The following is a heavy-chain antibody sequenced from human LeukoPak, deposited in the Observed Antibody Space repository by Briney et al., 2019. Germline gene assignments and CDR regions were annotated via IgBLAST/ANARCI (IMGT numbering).Heavy chain of an antibody. CDR2: INPNSGGT. D-gene: IGHD3-9*01. Sequence: ASVKVSCKASGYTFTGYYMHWVRQAPRQGLEWMGWINPNSGGTNYAQKFQGRVTMTRDTSISTAYMELSRLRSDDTAAYYCARDRGTEYYDILTGYYDYWGQGTLVTVSS. V-gene: IGHV1-2*02. CDR3: ARDRGTEYYDILTGYYDY. J-gene: IGHJ4*02. CDR1: GYTFTGYY.